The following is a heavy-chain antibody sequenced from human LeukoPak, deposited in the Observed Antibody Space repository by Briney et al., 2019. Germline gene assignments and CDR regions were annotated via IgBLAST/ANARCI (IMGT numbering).Heavy chain of an antibody. J-gene: IGHJ4*02. CDR2: ITSSSSYI. Sequence: GGPLRLSCAASGFTFSSYSMNWVRQAPGKGLEWVSYITSSSSYINYADSVKGRFTISRDNAKNSLYLQMNSLRAEDTAVYYCATGLSMVAPDYWGQGTLVTVSS. V-gene: IGHV3-21*01. CDR1: GFTFSSYS. D-gene: IGHD4/OR15-4a*01. CDR3: ATGLSMVAPDY.